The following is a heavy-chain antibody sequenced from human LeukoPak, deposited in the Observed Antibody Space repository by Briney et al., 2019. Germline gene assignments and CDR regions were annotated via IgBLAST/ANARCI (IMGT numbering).Heavy chain of an antibody. Sequence: GGSLRLSCAASGFTFSSYTMNWVRQAPGKGLEWVSYISSSGSTIYYADSVKGRFTISRDNAKNSLYLQMNSLRAEDTAVYYCARGPSVRYFDWLLSECCFDYWGQGTLVTVSS. CDR3: ARGPSVRYFDWLLSECCFDY. CDR1: GFTFSSYT. J-gene: IGHJ4*02. V-gene: IGHV3-48*04. CDR2: ISSSGSTI. D-gene: IGHD3-9*01.